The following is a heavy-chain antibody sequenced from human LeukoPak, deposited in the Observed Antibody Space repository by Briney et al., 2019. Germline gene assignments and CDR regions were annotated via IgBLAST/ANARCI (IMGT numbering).Heavy chain of an antibody. CDR2: IKPDGSAK. J-gene: IGHJ4*02. Sequence: GGSLRLSCAASGFTFNSYWMTWFRQAPGQGLEWVANIKPDGSAKYCVDSVKGRFTISRDNAKNSLYLQMNSLRVEDTAVYYCARGPGFLTDYWGQGTLVTVSS. D-gene: IGHD3-3*01. V-gene: IGHV3-7*01. CDR1: GFTFNSYW. CDR3: ARGPGFLTDY.